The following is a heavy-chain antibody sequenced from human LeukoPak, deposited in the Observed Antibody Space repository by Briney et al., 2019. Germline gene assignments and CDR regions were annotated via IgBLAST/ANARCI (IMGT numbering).Heavy chain of an antibody. CDR3: ARDVGLLGPRSNSELSGYFDY. V-gene: IGHV4-30-2*01. D-gene: IGHD3-22*01. CDR2: IYHSGST. J-gene: IGHJ4*02. Sequence: SETLSLTCTVSGGSISSGGYYWSWIRQPPGKGLEWIGYIYHSGSTYYNPSLKSRVTISVDRSKNQFSLKLSSVTAADTAVYYCARDVGLLGPRSNSELSGYFDYWGQGTLVTVSS. CDR1: GGSISSGGYY.